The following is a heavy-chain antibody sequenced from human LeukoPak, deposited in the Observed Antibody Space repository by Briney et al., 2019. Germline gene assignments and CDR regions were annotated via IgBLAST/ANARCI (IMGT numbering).Heavy chain of an antibody. CDR1: GYTFTSYA. CDR2: ISAYNGNT. J-gene: IGHJ4*02. Sequence: ASVKISCKASGYTFTSYAMHWVRQAPGQRLEWMGWISAYNGNTNYAQKLQGRVTMTTDTSTSTAYMELRSLRSDDTAVYYCARVGSGSYLYWGQGTLVTVSS. CDR3: ARVGSGSYLY. V-gene: IGHV1-18*01. D-gene: IGHD3-10*01.